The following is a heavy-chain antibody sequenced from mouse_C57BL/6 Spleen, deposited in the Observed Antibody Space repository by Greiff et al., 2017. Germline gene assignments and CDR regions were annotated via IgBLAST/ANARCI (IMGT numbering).Heavy chain of an antibody. D-gene: IGHD2-4*01. Sequence: EVQRVESGPGLVKPSQSLSLTCSVTGYSITSGYYWNWIRQFPGNKLEWMGYISYDGSNNYNPSLNNRISITRDTSKNQFFLKLNSVTTEDTATYYCASSDYDAYFDYWGQGTTLTVSS. CDR1: GYSITSGYY. J-gene: IGHJ2*01. V-gene: IGHV3-6*01. CDR2: ISYDGSN. CDR3: ASSDYDAYFDY.